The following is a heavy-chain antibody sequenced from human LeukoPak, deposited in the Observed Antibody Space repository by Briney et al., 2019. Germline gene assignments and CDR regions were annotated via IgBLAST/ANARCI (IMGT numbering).Heavy chain of an antibody. V-gene: IGHV1-69*04. J-gene: IGHJ5*02. D-gene: IGHD3-3*01. CDR2: IIPILGIA. CDR1: GGTFSSYT. CDR3: AREWGDAGRETYYGFWSGYSDWFDP. Sequence: SSVKASCKASGGTFSSYTISWVRQAPGQGLEWMGRIIPILGIANYAQKFQGRVTITADKSTIPAYMELSSLRSEDKAVYYCAREWGDAGRETYYGFWSGYSDWFDPWGQGTLVTVSS.